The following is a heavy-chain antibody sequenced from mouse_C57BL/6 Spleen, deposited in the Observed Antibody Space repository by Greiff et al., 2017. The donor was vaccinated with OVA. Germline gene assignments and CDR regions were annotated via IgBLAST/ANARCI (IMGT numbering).Heavy chain of an antibody. CDR2: INPNNGGT. V-gene: IGHV1-18*01. CDR3: TRGNGYFDV. J-gene: IGHJ1*03. CDR1: GYTFTDYN. Sequence: EVQLQQSGPELVKPGASVKIPCKASGYTFTDYNMDWVKQSPGKSLEWIGDINPNNGGTIYHQKFKGKATLTVDKSSSTAYMELRSLTSEDTAVYYCTRGNGYFDVWGTGTTVTVSS.